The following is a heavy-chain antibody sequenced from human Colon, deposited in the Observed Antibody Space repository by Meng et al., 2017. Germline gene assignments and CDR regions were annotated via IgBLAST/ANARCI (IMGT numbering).Heavy chain of an antibody. Sequence: SETLSLTCYVSGGSISGGTYFWAWIRQPPGKGLDYIGGVSYNGLTYYNPSLKSRVTILEDTSTNQLSLRLTSVTAADTAVYYCARGSGKGIDFWGQGRLVTVSS. D-gene: IGHD3-10*01. CDR2: VSYNGLT. CDR1: GGSISGGTYF. V-gene: IGHV4-39*07. CDR3: ARGSGKGIDF. J-gene: IGHJ4*02.